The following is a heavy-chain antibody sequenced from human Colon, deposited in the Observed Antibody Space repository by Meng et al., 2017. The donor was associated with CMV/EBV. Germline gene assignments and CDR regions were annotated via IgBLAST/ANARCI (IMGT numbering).Heavy chain of an antibody. V-gene: IGHV3-21*01. J-gene: IGHJ5*02. CDR2: INSYSTYI. CDR1: GLTFATYT. CDR3: VREVRRSWFDP. Sequence: GESLKISCEVSGLTFATYTMNWVRQAPGKGLEWLSSINSYSTYIAYADSVKGRFTISRDNAKNSVYLQMNSLGAEDTAVYYCVREVRRSWFDPWGQGTLVTVSS. D-gene: IGHD4-17*01.